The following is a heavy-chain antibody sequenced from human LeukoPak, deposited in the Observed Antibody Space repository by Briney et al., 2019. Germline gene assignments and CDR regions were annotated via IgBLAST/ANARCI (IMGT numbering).Heavy chain of an antibody. D-gene: IGHD3-10*01. J-gene: IGHJ4*02. Sequence: SVKVSFKASGGTFSTYAINWVRQAPGQGLEWMGGIIPIFGTANYAQKFQGRVTISTDESTSTAYMELSRLRSEDTAVYYCARVFARSGEISGSYYYYWGQGTLVTVSS. V-gene: IGHV1-69*05. CDR2: IIPIFGTA. CDR1: GGTFSTYA. CDR3: ARVFARSGEISGSYYYY.